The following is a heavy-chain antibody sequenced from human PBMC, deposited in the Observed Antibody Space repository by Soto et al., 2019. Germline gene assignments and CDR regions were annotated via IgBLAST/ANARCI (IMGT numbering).Heavy chain of an antibody. V-gene: IGHV3-23*01. CDR3: AKDSLAIPEGGYDY. CDR1: GFTFSSYA. Sequence: EVQLLESGGGLVQPGGSLRLSCAASGFTFSSYAMSWVRQAPGKGLEWVSAISGSGGSTYYADSVKGRFTISRDNSKNTLYLQMNSLRAEDTAVFYCAKDSLAIPEGGYDYWGQGTLVTVSS. J-gene: IGHJ4*02. CDR2: ISGSGGST. D-gene: IGHD5-12*01.